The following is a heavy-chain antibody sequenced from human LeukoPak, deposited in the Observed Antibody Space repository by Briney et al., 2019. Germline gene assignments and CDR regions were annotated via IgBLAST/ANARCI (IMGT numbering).Heavy chain of an antibody. CDR3: TNWGDTWGLDF. V-gene: IGHV3-7*01. CDR1: GLNFRKSW. D-gene: IGHD7-27*01. J-gene: IGHJ4*02. Sequence: PGGSLRLSCAASGLNFRKSWMTWVRRAPGRGLEWVANIKDDGSEKFYVDSVKGRFTISRDDAKSSLYLQMNSLRAEDTAVYYCTNWGDTWGLDFWGQGVLVSVSS. CDR2: IKDDGSEK.